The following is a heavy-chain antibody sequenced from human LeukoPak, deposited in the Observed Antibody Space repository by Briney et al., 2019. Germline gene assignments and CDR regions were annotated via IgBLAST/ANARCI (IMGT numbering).Heavy chain of an antibody. CDR1: GGSINSGTYY. CDR3: ARDSVYGPNWFDP. J-gene: IGHJ5*02. Sequence: SETPSLTCTVSGGSINSGTYYWSWIRQPAGKGLGWIGRIYTRGSTNYNPSLKSRVTISVDTSNNQFSLKLSSVTAADTAVYYCARDSVYGPNWFDPWGQGTLVTVSS. CDR2: IYTRGST. D-gene: IGHD4-17*01. V-gene: IGHV4-61*02.